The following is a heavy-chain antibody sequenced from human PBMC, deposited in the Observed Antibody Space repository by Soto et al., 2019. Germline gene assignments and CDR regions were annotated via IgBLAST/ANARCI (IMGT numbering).Heavy chain of an antibody. D-gene: IGHD2-21*01. CDR3: ATGVAIGWFDP. J-gene: IGHJ5*02. Sequence: GASVKGSCKGSGYTPTELFMHLVRQAPGKGLEWMGGFDPEDGETIYAQKFQGRVTMTEDTSTDTAYMELSSLRSEDTAVYYCATGVAIGWFDPWGQGTLVTVSS. V-gene: IGHV1-24*01. CDR2: FDPEDGET. CDR1: GYTPTELF.